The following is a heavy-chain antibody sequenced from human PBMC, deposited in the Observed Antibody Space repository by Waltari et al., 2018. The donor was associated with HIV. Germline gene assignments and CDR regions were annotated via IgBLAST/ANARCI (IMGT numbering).Heavy chain of an antibody. CDR3: ATDFSGMVRAYSYYSLDV. CDR2: FDPEDDET. V-gene: IGHV1-24*01. CDR1: GYTLTELS. D-gene: IGHD3-10*01. J-gene: IGHJ6*02. Sequence: QVQLVQSGAEVKKPGASVKGSCKASGYTLTELSTHTVRQAPGKGLEWMGNFDPEDDETIYAQKFQGRITMTEDTSSDTAYMELSSLTSGDTAVYYCATDFSGMVRAYSYYSLDVWGQGTTVTVSS.